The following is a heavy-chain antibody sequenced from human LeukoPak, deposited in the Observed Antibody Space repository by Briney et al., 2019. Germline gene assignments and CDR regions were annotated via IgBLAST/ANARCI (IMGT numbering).Heavy chain of an antibody. CDR3: ARGSLTSYGSGSYYKN. CDR1: GGTFSSYA. CDR2: IIPIFGTA. Sequence: SVKVSCKASGGTFSSYAISWVRQAPGQGLEWMGGIIPIFGTANYAQKFQGRVTITADKSTSTAYMELSSLRSEDTAVYYCARGSLTSYGSGSYYKNWGQGTLVTVSS. V-gene: IGHV1-69*06. J-gene: IGHJ4*02. D-gene: IGHD3-10*01.